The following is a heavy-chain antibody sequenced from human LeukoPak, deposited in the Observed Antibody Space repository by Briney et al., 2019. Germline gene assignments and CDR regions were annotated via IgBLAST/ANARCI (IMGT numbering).Heavy chain of an antibody. CDR2: IIPIFGTA. D-gene: IGHD1-26*01. CDR1: GGTFSSYA. V-gene: IGHV1-69*13. CDR3: ARETSIVGATHWYFDL. J-gene: IGHJ2*01. Sequence: SVKVSCKASGGTFSSYAISWGRQAPGQGLEWMGGIIPIFGTANYAQKFQGRVTITADESTRTAYMELRSLRSEDTAVYYCARETSIVGATHWYFDLWGRGTLVTVSS.